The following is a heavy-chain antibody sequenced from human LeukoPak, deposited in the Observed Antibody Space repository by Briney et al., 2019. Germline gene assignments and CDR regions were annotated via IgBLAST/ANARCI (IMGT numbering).Heavy chain of an antibody. V-gene: IGHV3-7*01. J-gene: IGHJ4*02. CDR2: IKHDGSEK. CDR3: ARRYFDY. Sequence: GGSLRLSCAASGFTFSNAYMNWVRQAPGKGLEWVANIKHDGSEKYYVDSVKGRFTISRDNAKNSLYLQMNSLRAEDTAVYYCARRYFDYWGQGTLVTVSS. CDR1: GFTFSNAY.